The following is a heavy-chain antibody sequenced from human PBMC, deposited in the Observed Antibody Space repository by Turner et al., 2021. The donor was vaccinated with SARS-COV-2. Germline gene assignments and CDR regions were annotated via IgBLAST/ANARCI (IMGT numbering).Heavy chain of an antibody. D-gene: IGHD3-16*01. Sequence: QVQLPQWGAGLLKPSETLSLTCAVDGGFFSGYYWSFIRQPPGKGLEWIGEINHSGNTNYNPSLQSRVITSVDTSKNHFSLKLTSVTAADTAVYYCARGRDDYIWGSPTPTYYFDYWGQGTLVTVSS. J-gene: IGHJ4*02. V-gene: IGHV4-34*01. CDR3: ARGRDDYIWGSPTPTYYFDY. CDR1: GGFFSGYY. CDR2: INHSGNT.